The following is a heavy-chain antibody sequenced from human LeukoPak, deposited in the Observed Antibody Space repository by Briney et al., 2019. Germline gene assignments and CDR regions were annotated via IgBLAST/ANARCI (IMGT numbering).Heavy chain of an antibody. J-gene: IGHJ5*02. D-gene: IGHD2-15*01. Sequence: PRASVKVSCKASGYTFTTYEINWVRQATGQGLEWMGWMNPIIGNTGYAQKFQGRVTITRDTSISTAYMELSSLRSEDTAVYYCARLAADSAAYYQNWFDPWGKGTPVTVSS. V-gene: IGHV1-8*01. CDR2: MNPIIGNT. CDR1: GYTFTTYE. CDR3: ARLAADSAAYYQNWFDP.